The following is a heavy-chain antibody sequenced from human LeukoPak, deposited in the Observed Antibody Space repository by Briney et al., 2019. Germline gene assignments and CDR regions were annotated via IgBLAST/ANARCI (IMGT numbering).Heavy chain of an antibody. Sequence: GGSLRLSCAASGFTFSCYWMSWVRQAPGKGLEWVANIKQDGSEKYYVDSVKGRFTISRDNAKNSLYLQMNSLRAEDTAVYYCARDLGAYYYDSSGTFDYWGQGTLVTVSS. V-gene: IGHV3-7*01. CDR3: ARDLGAYYYDSSGTFDY. CDR2: IKQDGSEK. CDR1: GFTFSCYW. D-gene: IGHD3-22*01. J-gene: IGHJ4*02.